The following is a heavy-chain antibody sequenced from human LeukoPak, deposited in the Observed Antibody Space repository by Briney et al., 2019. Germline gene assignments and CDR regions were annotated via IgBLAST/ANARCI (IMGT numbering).Heavy chain of an antibody. V-gene: IGHV4-61*01. J-gene: IGHJ4*02. Sequence: SETPSLTCTVSGASSDSMRYSYWSWIRQPPGKGLEWIGYIYYSGSTNYNPSLKSRVTISVDTSKNQFSLKLSSVTAADTAVYYCARVQQQLFSYYFDYWGQGTLVTVSS. CDR2: IYYSGST. D-gene: IGHD6-13*01. CDR3: ARVQQQLFSYYFDY. CDR1: GASSDSMRYSY.